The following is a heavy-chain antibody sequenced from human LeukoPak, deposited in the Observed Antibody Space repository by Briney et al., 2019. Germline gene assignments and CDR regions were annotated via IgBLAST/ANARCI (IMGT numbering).Heavy chain of an antibody. J-gene: IGHJ4*02. Sequence: SETLSLTCAVYGGSFSGYYWSWIRQPPGKGLEWIGEINHSGSTNYNPSPKSRVTISVDTSKNQFSLKLSSVTAADTAVYYCARRARVTIFGVDELDYWGQGTLVTVSS. V-gene: IGHV4-34*01. CDR1: GGSFSGYY. CDR2: INHSGST. D-gene: IGHD3-3*01. CDR3: ARRARVTIFGVDELDY.